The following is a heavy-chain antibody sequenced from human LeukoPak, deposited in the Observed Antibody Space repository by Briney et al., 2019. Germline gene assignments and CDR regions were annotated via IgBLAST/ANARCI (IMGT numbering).Heavy chain of an antibody. Sequence: PGGSLRLSCAASGFTFSDYYMTWIRQAPGKGLEWLTYISTKSSDTRYADSVKGRFTISRDNAKNSLYLQMNSLRAVDTALYYCASLVRQFTGAFDIWGQGTMVTVSS. CDR1: GFTFSDYY. D-gene: IGHD3-10*01. CDR3: ASLVRQFTGAFDI. V-gene: IGHV3-11*03. J-gene: IGHJ3*02. CDR2: ISTKSSDT.